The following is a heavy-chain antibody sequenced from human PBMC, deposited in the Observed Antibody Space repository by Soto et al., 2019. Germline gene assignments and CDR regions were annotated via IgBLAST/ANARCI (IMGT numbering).Heavy chain of an antibody. CDR2: IYYSGFI. J-gene: IGHJ3*02. CDR1: GGSISSGDYY. V-gene: IGHV4-30-4*01. Sequence: QVQLQESGPGLVKPSQTLSLTCSVSGGSISSGDYYWSWIRQPPGKGLEWIAYIYYSGFIYYNPSFKSRVTMSRDTSKNQFFLNLDSVTAADTAVYYCAREVGEVDYSSSSDAFDIWGQGTMVTVSS. D-gene: IGHD6-6*01. CDR3: AREVGEVDYSSSSDAFDI.